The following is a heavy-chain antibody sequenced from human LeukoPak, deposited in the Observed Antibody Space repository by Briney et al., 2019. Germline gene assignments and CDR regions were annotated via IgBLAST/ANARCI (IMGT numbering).Heavy chain of an antibody. Sequence: SVKVSCKASGGTFSSYAISWVRQAPGQGLEWMGGIIPIFGTANYTQKFQGRVTITADESTSTAYMELSSLRSEDTAVYYCARVVTGPIVGARVDWFDPWGQGTLVTVSS. V-gene: IGHV1-69*13. CDR2: IIPIFGTA. D-gene: IGHD1-26*01. CDR3: ARVVTGPIVGARVDWFDP. J-gene: IGHJ5*02. CDR1: GGTFSSYA.